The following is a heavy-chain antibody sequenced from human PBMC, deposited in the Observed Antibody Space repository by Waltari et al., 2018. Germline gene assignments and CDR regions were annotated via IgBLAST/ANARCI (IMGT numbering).Heavy chain of an antibody. Sequence: EVQLVQSGAEVKKRGESLKISCKGSGYSFTSYWIGWVRQNPGNGLEWMGVLYPVGSDTRHGPPFQGQATIAADKSMSTGSLPWSSLRASDTALYYCARQEYCGGDFLWYFDLWGRGTLVTVSS. J-gene: IGHJ2*01. CDR1: GYSFTSYW. CDR3: ARQEYCGGDFLWYFDL. CDR2: LYPVGSDT. D-gene: IGHD2-21*01. V-gene: IGHV5-51*01.